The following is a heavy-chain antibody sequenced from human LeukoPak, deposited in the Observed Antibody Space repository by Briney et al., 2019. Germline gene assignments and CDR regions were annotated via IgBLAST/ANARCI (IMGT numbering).Heavy chain of an antibody. Sequence: SQTLSLTCTVSGGSISSGGYYWSWIRQPPGKGLEWIGYIYYSGSTNYNPSLKSRVTISVDTSKNQFSLKLSSVTAADTAVYYCAREVDTAMATFDYWGQGTLVTVSS. J-gene: IGHJ4*02. CDR2: IYYSGST. CDR1: GGSISSGGYY. CDR3: AREVDTAMATFDY. D-gene: IGHD5-18*01. V-gene: IGHV4-61*08.